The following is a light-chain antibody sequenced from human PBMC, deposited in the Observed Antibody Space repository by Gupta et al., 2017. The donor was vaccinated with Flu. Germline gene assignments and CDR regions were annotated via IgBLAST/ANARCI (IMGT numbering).Light chain of an antibody. CDR2: GAS. V-gene: IGKV3-20*01. CDR1: PSVNCGY. CDR3: QQYGSSPPHS. Sequence: ATLACTGSPSVNCGYVAGYQQKPAQAPSLLIYGASSSATGIPDRCSGSGSGTDFTLSITRLEPADFSVYFCQQYGSSPPHSFGGGTKVEI. J-gene: IGKJ4*01.